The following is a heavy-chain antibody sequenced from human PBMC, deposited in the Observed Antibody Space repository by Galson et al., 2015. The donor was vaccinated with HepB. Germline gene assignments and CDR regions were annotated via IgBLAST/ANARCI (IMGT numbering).Heavy chain of an antibody. V-gene: IGHV3-53*04. CDR3: ARGPRYYYDSSGPGYFDY. J-gene: IGHJ4*02. D-gene: IGHD3-22*01. CDR2: IYCGTST. Sequence: SLRLSCAASGFTVSSNYMSWVRQAPGKGLEWVSIIYCGTSTYYADSVRGRFTISRHNFKNTLYLQMNSLRAEDTAVYYCARGPRYYYDSSGPGYFDYWGQGTLVTVSS. CDR1: GFTVSSNY.